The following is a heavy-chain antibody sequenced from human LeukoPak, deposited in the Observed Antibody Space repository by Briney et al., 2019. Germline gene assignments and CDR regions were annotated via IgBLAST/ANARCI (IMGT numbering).Heavy chain of an antibody. D-gene: IGHD6-19*01. CDR2: IYHSGST. Sequence: SGTLSLTCGVSGDSIISGNRWSWVRQPPGKGLEWIGEIYHSGSTNYNPSLKSRVTISIDKSKNQFSLKLSSVTAADTAVYYCARDSYSSGIAVAGTRGAFDIWGQGTMVTVSS. CDR1: GDSIISGNR. V-gene: IGHV4-4*02. CDR3: ARDSYSSGIAVAGTRGAFDI. J-gene: IGHJ3*02.